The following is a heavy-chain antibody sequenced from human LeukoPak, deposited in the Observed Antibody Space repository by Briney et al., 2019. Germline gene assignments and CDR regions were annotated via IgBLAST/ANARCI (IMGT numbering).Heavy chain of an antibody. CDR1: GFTFSSCA. J-gene: IGHJ4*02. D-gene: IGHD6-13*01. V-gene: IGHV3-23*01. CDR2: ISGSGATT. CDR3: ASDGIAVDRGIGYFDY. Sequence: GGSLRLSCAASGFTFSSCAMSWVRQAPGKGLEWVSSISGSGATTYYADSVKGRFTISRDNSENTLYLQMNSLRAEDAALYYCASDGIAVDRGIGYFDYWGQGTLVTVSS.